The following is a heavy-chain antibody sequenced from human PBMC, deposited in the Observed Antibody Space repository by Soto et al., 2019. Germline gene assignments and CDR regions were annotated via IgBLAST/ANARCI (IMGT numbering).Heavy chain of an antibody. CDR3: TKRLYYNSGSFEY. D-gene: IGHD3-10*01. Sequence: GSLSLSCAASGFIFSSYAMTWVRQAPGKGLEWVSTISSSGDSTYYADSVKGRLTISRDNSKNTLYLQMNSLRAEDTAAYYCTKRLYYNSGSFEYWGQGTLVTVSS. CDR2: ISSSGDST. J-gene: IGHJ4*02. CDR1: GFIFSSYA. V-gene: IGHV3-23*01.